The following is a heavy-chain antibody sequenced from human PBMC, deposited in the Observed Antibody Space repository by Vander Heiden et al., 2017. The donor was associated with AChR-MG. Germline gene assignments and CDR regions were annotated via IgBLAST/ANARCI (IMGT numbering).Heavy chain of an antibody. Sequence: QVQLVPSGAEVKKPGSSVKVPCKASGGTFSSYAISWVRQAPGQGLEWMGRIIPILGIANYAQKVQGRVTITADKSTSTAYMELSSLRSEDTAVYYCARASYYYDSSGPNEDFQHWGQGTLVTVSS. CDR1: GGTFSSYA. CDR2: IIPILGIA. V-gene: IGHV1-69*04. CDR3: ARASYYYDSSGPNEDFQH. D-gene: IGHD3-22*01. J-gene: IGHJ1*01.